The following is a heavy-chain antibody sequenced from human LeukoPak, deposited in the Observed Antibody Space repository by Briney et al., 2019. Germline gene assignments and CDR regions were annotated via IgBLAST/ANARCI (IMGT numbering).Heavy chain of an antibody. CDR2: IWYDGSNK. CDR1: GFTFSSYG. V-gene: IGHV3-33*06. D-gene: IGHD6-19*01. CDR3: AKGGSGLYRTYNWFDP. Sequence: GGSLRLSCAASGFTFSSYGMHWIRQAPGKGLEWVAVIWYDGSNKFYTDSVKGRFTISRDNSKNTLYLQMDSLRAEDTAVYYCAKGGSGLYRTYNWFDPWGQGTLVTVSS. J-gene: IGHJ5*02.